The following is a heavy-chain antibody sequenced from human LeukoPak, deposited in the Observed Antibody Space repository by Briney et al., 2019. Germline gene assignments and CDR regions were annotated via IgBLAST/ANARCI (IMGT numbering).Heavy chain of an antibody. CDR3: ARDLSEKYSIDY. D-gene: IGHD2/OR15-2a*01. CDR1: GFTFSTYW. Sequence: PGGSLRLSCAASGFTFSTYWMSWVRQAPGKGLEWVSAISGSGGSTYYADSVKGRLTISRDNSKNTLSLQMNSLRAEDTAIYYCARDLSEKYSIDYWGQGTLVTVSS. CDR2: ISGSGGST. V-gene: IGHV3-23*01. J-gene: IGHJ4*02.